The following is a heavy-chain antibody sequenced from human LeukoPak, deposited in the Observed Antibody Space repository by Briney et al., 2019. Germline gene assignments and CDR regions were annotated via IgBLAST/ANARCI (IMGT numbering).Heavy chain of an antibody. D-gene: IGHD1-14*01. CDR3: TRGPLSSIT. CDR2: IKSKTDGGTT. Sequence: GGSLRLSCAVSGLTLSNAWMSWVRQAPGKGLEWVGRIKSKTDGGTTDYAAPVKGRFTISRDDSKNTLYLQMNSLKTEDTAVYYCTRGPLSSITWGQGTLVTVSS. J-gene: IGHJ4*02. V-gene: IGHV3-15*01. CDR1: GLTLSNAW.